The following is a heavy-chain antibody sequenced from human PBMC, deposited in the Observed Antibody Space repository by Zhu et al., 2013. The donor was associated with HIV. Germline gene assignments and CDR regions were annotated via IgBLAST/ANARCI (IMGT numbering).Heavy chain of an antibody. CDR3: ARDPSGAAAGIHDAFDI. V-gene: IGHV4-39*07. CDR2: IYYSGST. CDR1: GGSISSSSYY. D-gene: IGHD6-13*01. Sequence: VQLQESGPGLVKPSETLSLTCTVSGGSISSSSYYWGWIRQPPGKGLEWIGSIYYSGSTYYNPSLKSRVTISVDTSKNQFSLKLSSVTAADTAVYYCARDPSGAAAGIHDAFDIWGQGTMVTVSS. J-gene: IGHJ3*02.